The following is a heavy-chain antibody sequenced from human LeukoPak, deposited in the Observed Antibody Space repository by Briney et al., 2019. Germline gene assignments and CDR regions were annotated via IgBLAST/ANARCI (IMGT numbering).Heavy chain of an antibody. J-gene: IGHJ4*02. CDR2: IYYSGSI. Sequence: SETLSLTCTVSGGSISSYYWSWIRQPPGKGLEWIGYIYYSGSINYNPSLKSRVTISVDTSKNQFSLKLSSVTAADTAVYYCARVEEMATMDYWGQGTLVTVSS. D-gene: IGHD5-24*01. V-gene: IGHV4-59*08. CDR1: GGSISSYY. CDR3: ARVEEMATMDY.